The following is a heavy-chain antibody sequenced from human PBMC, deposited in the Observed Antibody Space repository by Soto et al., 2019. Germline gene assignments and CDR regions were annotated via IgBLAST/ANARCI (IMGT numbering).Heavy chain of an antibody. D-gene: IGHD3-10*01. CDR3: ARGVTMVRGVGLFYFDY. Sequence: QVQLQESGPGLVKPSQTLSLTCTVSGGSISSGGYYWSWIRQHPGKGLEWIGYMYYSGSTYYNPSLTSRITPSVDTSKKKFSLKLSSVTAADTAVYYCARGVTMVRGVGLFYFDYWGQGTLVTVSS. V-gene: IGHV4-31*03. CDR1: GGSISSGGYY. CDR2: MYYSGST. J-gene: IGHJ4*02.